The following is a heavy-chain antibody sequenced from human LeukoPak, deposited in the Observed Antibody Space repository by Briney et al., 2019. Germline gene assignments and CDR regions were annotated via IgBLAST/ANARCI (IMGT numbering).Heavy chain of an antibody. CDR1: GITLSNYG. D-gene: IGHD6-19*01. CDR2: ISGSGGGT. V-gene: IGHV3-23*01. CDR3: VRRGDASSGWGDHDY. Sequence: GGSLRLSCAVSGITLSNYGMSWVRQAPGKGLEWVAGISGSGGGTTYADSVKGRFTISRDNSKNMLHLQMSSLTGEDTALYYCVRRGDASSGWGDHDYWGQGALVTVSS. J-gene: IGHJ4*02.